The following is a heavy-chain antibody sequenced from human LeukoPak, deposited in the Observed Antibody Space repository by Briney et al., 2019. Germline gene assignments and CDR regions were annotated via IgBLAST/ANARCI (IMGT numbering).Heavy chain of an antibody. CDR1: GYTLTELS. Sequence: GASVKVSCKVSGYTLTELSMHWVRQAPGKGLEWMGGFDPEDGETIYAQKFQGRVTITADESTSTAYMELSSLRSEDTAVYYCAREPAYYYDSSGYYDYWGQGTLVTVSS. J-gene: IGHJ4*02. CDR3: AREPAYYYDSSGYYDY. CDR2: FDPEDGET. D-gene: IGHD3-22*01. V-gene: IGHV1-24*01.